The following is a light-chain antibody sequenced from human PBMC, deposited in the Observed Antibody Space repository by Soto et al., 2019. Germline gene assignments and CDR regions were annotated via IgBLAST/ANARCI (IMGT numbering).Light chain of an antibody. J-gene: IGKJ1*01. CDR1: QSVSSSY. CDR2: GAS. Sequence: EILLTQSPGTLSLSPGERATLSCRASQSVSSSYLAWYQKKPGQAPRLLFYGASSRATGIPDRFSGSGSGTDLTLTISRLDTEDFAVYYCQQYGSSRTWTFGQGTKVYIK. V-gene: IGKV3-20*01. CDR3: QQYGSSRTWT.